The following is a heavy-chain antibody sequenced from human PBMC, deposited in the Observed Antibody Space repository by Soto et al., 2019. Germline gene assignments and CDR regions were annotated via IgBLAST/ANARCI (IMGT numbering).Heavy chain of an antibody. CDR3: ARTLYDILTGYYPLVNNWFEP. J-gene: IGHJ5*02. CDR1: GYKFTSYG. V-gene: IGHV1-18*01. D-gene: IGHD3-9*01. CDR2: ISAYNGNT. Sequence: ASVKVSCKASGYKFTSYGISWVRQAPGQGLEWMGWISAYNGNTNYAQKLQGRVTMTTDTSTSTAYMELRSLRSDDTAVYYCARTLYDILTGYYPLVNNWFEPWGEGALVTV.